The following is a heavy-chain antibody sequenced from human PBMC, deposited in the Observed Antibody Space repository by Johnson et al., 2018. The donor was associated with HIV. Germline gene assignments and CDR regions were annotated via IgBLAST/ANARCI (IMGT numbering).Heavy chain of an antibody. CDR1: GFTFSNYA. J-gene: IGHJ3*01. CDR3: ARERFSDILTGYHAFDV. V-gene: IGHV3-30*02. D-gene: IGHD3-9*01. Sequence: QVQLVESGGGVVQPGESLRLSCRASGFTFSNYAMHWVRQAPGKGLEWVAFIRNDGTNEYYADSVRGRITISRDNSKNTLYLQMNSLRAEDTAVYYCARERFSDILTGYHAFDVWGQGTMVTVSS. CDR2: IRNDGTNE.